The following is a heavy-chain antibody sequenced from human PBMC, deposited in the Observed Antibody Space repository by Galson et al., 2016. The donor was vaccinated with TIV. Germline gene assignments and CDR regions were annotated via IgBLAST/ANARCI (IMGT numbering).Heavy chain of an antibody. V-gene: IGHV3-7*04. D-gene: IGHD6-19*01. CDR1: GFSSSTSW. J-gene: IGHJ4*02. CDR2: IKEDGSEK. Sequence: SLRLSCAASGFSSSTSWINWVRQAPGKGLEWLAMIKEDGSEKDYVDSVKGRFTISRDAASDSVYLQMNSLRAGDTAVYYCARGSGWTHDYWGQGTLVTVSS. CDR3: ARGSGWTHDY.